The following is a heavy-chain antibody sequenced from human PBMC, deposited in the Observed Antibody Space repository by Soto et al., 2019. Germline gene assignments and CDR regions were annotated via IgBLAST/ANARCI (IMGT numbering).Heavy chain of an antibody. D-gene: IGHD5-12*01. CDR1: GFTVSSNY. V-gene: IGHV3-53*04. CDR3: ARYSGYDYFGY. CDR2: IYSGGST. Sequence: EVQLVESGGGLVQPGGSLRLSCAASGFTVSSNYMSWVRQAPGKGLEWVSVIYSGGSTYYADSVKGRFTISRHNSKNTLYLQMNSLRAEDTAVYDCARYSGYDYFGYWGKVTLVTVAS. J-gene: IGHJ4*02.